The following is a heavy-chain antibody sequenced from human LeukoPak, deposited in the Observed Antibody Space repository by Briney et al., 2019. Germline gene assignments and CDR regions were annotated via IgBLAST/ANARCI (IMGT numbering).Heavy chain of an antibody. CDR2: IDASGGST. D-gene: IGHD6-19*01. CDR3: AKGSGSGWYGWFAP. J-gene: IGHJ5*02. V-gene: IGHV3-23*01. CDR1: GFTFSSYA. Sequence: GGSLRLSCAASGFTFSSYAMSWVRQAPGKGLEWVSPIDASGGSTYYADSVKGRFTISRDNSKNTLFLQLSSLRAEDTAVYYCAKGSGSGWYGWFAPWGQGTLVTVSS.